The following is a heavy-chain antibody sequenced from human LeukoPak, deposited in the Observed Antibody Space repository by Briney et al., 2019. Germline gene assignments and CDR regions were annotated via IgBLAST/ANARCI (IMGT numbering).Heavy chain of an antibody. Sequence: GESLRLSCAASGFTFSTYGMHWVRQAPGKGLEWVAFIRYDGSNNIYADSVKGRFTISRDNSKNTLYLQMNSLRAEDTAVYYCARGPSGYHNTGGQGTLVTVSS. CDR1: GFTFSTYG. J-gene: IGHJ4*02. CDR3: ARGPSGYHNT. D-gene: IGHD5-12*01. V-gene: IGHV3-30*02. CDR2: IRYDGSNN.